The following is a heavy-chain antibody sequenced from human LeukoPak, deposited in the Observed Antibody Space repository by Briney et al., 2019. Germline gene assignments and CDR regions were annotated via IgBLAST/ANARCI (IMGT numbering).Heavy chain of an antibody. Sequence: PSETLSLTCAVSGYSISGGYYWGWIRQPPGKGLEWIGSIYHSGSTYYNPSLKSRVTISVDTSKNQFSLKLSSVTAADTAAYYCARDPDYYDSSGYYQGAFDIWGQGTMVTVSS. CDR1: GYSISGGYY. CDR3: ARDPDYYDSSGYYQGAFDI. V-gene: IGHV4-38-2*02. J-gene: IGHJ3*02. CDR2: IYHSGST. D-gene: IGHD3-22*01.